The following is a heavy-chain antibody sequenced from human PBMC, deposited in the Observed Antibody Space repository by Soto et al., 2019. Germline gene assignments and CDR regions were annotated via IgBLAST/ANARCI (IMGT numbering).Heavy chain of an antibody. CDR1: GCSFTNYW. V-gene: IGHV5-51*01. Sequence: PGESLKISCKGSGCSFTNYWIGWVRQMPGKGLEWMGIIYPGDSDTRYSPSFQGQVTISADWSISTAYLHWSSLRASDTAMYYCGRHPYGDYDVMGVWGQGTAVTVSS. CDR3: GRHPYGDYDVMGV. D-gene: IGHD4-17*01. CDR2: IYPGDSDT. J-gene: IGHJ6*02.